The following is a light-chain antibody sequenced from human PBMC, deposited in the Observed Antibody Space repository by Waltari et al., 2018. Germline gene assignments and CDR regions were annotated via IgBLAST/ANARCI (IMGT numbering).Light chain of an antibody. CDR3: ATWDSSLNGFYV. CDR2: SNN. CDR1: RSNIGAHT. J-gene: IGLJ1*01. V-gene: IGLV1-44*01. Sequence: QSVLTQPPSASGTPGQRVTISCSGSRSNIGAHTINWYQQLPGTAPKRLIYSNNQRPSGVPARFSGSKSGTSASLAISGLQSEDEADYYCATWDSSLNGFYVFGTGTKVTVL.